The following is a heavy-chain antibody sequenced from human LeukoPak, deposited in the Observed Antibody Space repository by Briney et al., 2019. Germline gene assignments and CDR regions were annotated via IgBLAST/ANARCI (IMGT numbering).Heavy chain of an antibody. V-gene: IGHV1-24*01. CDR3: ANTRLDYYDSSGLRGS. CDR2: FDPEDGET. D-gene: IGHD3-22*01. J-gene: IGHJ5*02. CDR1: GYTLTELY. Sequence: ASVKVSCKVSGYTLTELYMHWVRQAPGKGLEWMGGFDPEDGETIYAQKFQGRVTMTEDTYTDTAYMELSSLRSEDTAVYYCANTRLDYYDSSGLRGSWGQGTLVTVSS.